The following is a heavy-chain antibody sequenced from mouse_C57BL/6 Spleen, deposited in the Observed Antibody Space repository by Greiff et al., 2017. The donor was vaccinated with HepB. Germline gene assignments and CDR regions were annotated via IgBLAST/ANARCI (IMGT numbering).Heavy chain of an antibody. V-gene: IGHV3-6*01. D-gene: IGHD1-1*01. CDR2: ISYDGSN. J-gene: IGHJ3*01. CDR1: GYSITSGYY. Sequence: DVKLQESGPGLVKPSQSLSLTCSVTGYSITSGYYWNWIRQFPGNKLEWMGYISYDGSNNYNPSLKNRISITRDTSKNQFFLKLNSVTTEDTATYYCAITTVVAFAYWGQGTLVTVSA. CDR3: AITTVVAFAY.